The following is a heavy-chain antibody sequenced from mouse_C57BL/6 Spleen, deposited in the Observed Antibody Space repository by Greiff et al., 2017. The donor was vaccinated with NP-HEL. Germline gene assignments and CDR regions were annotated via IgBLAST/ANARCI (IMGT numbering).Heavy chain of an antibody. CDR3: ARQGYSNSWFAY. CDR1: GFTFSSYT. D-gene: IGHD2-5*01. CDR2: ISGGGGNT. Sequence: EVQVVESGGGLVKPGGSLKLSCAASGFTFSSYTMSWVRQTPEKRLEWVATISGGGGNTYYPDSVKGRFTISRDNAKNTLYLQMSSLRSEDTALYYCARQGYSNSWFAYWGQGTLVTVSA. V-gene: IGHV5-9*01. J-gene: IGHJ3*01.